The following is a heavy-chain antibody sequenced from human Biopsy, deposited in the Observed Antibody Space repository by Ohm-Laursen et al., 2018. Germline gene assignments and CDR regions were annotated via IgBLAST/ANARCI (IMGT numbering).Heavy chain of an antibody. CDR1: GYTLTGYA. D-gene: IGHD3-10*01. J-gene: IGHJ4*02. V-gene: IGHV1-24*01. CDR2: FDREERKT. Sequence: SSVKVSCKASGYTLTGYAMHWVRQTGGKGLEWMGGFDREERKTVYAEKFQGRVTMTEDTSTDTVYMEVTSLRSDDTAVYYCATGPYYDTRFYYNVRPFDFWGQGTLVTVSS. CDR3: ATGPYYDTRFYYNVRPFDF.